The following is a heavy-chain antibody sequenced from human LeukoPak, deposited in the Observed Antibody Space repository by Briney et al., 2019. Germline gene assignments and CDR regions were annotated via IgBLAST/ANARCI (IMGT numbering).Heavy chain of an antibody. Sequence: GGSLRLSCAASGFTFSDYYMSWIRQAPGKGLEWVSYISSSGRTVYYADSLKGRFSISRDNAKNSLYLQMNSLRAEDTAVYYCATDGHYYDSGGGFDYWGQGTLVPVSS. D-gene: IGHD3-22*01. J-gene: IGHJ4*02. CDR3: ATDGHYYDSGGGFDY. CDR1: GFTFSDYY. CDR2: ISSSGRTV. V-gene: IGHV3-11*01.